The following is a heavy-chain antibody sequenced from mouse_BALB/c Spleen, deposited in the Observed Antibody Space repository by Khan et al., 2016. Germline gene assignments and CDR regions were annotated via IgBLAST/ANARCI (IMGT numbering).Heavy chain of an antibody. Sequence: EVKLLESGGGLVQPGGSLKLSCAASGVDFSRYWMTCVRQAPGKGLEWTGEINPDSSTINYTPSLKDKFIISRDNAKNTLYLQMRKVRTEDTVLYYCARRRSDGYFDVWGAGTTVTVSS. CDR3: ARRRSDGYFDV. V-gene: IGHV4-1*02. J-gene: IGHJ1*01. CDR2: INPDSSTI. D-gene: IGHD1-1*01. CDR1: GVDFSRYW.